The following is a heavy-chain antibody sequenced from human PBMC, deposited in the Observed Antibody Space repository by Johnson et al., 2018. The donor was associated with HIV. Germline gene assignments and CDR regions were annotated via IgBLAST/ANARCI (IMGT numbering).Heavy chain of an antibody. CDR1: GFTVTSIY. J-gene: IGHJ3*02. Sequence: VQLVESGGGLIQPGGSLRLSCAASGFTVTSIYMSWVRQAPGKGLEWVSLIYSGGSSYYADSVKGRFTISRDNAKNSLYVQMNSLRAEDTAVYYCAKELALYSSGYGGDAFDIWGQGTMVTVSS. CDR2: IYSGGSS. D-gene: IGHD6-19*01. V-gene: IGHV3-53*01. CDR3: AKELALYSSGYGGDAFDI.